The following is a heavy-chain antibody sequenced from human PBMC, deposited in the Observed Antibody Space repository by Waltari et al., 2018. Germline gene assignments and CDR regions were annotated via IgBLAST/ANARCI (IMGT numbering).Heavy chain of an antibody. CDR1: GYSISSGYY. Sequence: QVQLQESGPGLVKPSETLSLTCAVSGYSISSGYYWGWIRQPPGTGLEWIGSIYHSGSTYYNPSLKSRVTISVDTSKNQFSLKLSSVTAADTAVYYCARLTVAGSSGWYPYYFDYWGQGTLVTVSS. J-gene: IGHJ4*02. CDR3: ARLTVAGSSGWYPYYFDY. V-gene: IGHV4-38-2*01. CDR2: IYHSGST. D-gene: IGHD6-19*01.